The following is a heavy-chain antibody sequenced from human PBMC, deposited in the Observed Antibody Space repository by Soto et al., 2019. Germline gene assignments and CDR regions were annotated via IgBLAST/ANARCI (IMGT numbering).Heavy chain of an antibody. Sequence: ASVKVSCKASGYSFISYGISWVRQAPGQGLEWMGWISAYNGNTNYAQKLQGRVTMTTDTSTSTAYMELRSLRSDDTAVYYCARDDSSSPDNWFDPWGQGTLVTVSS. CDR1: GYSFISYG. D-gene: IGHD6-6*01. CDR3: ARDDSSSPDNWFDP. CDR2: ISAYNGNT. V-gene: IGHV1-18*01. J-gene: IGHJ5*02.